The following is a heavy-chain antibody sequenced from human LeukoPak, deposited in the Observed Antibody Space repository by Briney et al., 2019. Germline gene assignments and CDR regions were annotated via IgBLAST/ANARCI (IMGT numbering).Heavy chain of an antibody. CDR2: ISYDGSNK. D-gene: IGHD7-27*01. CDR3: AKGTGDLGYYFDR. CDR1: GFTFSSYA. V-gene: IGHV3-30-3*01. J-gene: IGHJ4*02. Sequence: PGRSLRLSCAASGFTFSSYAMHWVRQAPGKGLERVAVISYDGSNKYYADSVKGRFTISRDNSKNTLYLQMNSLRAEDTAIYYCAKGTGDLGYYFDRWGQGTLVTVSS.